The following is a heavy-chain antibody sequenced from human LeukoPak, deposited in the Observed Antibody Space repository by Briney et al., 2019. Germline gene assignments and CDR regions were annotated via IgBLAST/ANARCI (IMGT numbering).Heavy chain of an antibody. CDR2: IYYTGST. CDR3: ARSHGSGSYYNLNDY. J-gene: IGHJ4*02. CDR1: GGSISNYY. D-gene: IGHD3-10*01. V-gene: IGHV4-59*01. Sequence: SETLSLTCTVSGGSISNYYWSWIRQPPGKGLEWIGYIYYTGSTNYNPSLRSRVTTSVDTSKNQFSLKLSSVTAADTAVYYCARSHGSGSYYNLNDYWGQGTLVTVSS.